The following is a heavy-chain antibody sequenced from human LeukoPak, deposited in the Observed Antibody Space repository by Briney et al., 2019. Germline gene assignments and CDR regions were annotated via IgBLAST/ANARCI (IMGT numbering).Heavy chain of an antibody. J-gene: IGHJ5*02. Sequence: GGSLRLSCAASGFTFSSYSMNWVRQAPGKGLEWVSSISSSSYIYYADSVKGRFTISRDNAKNSLYLQMNSLRAEDTAVYYCARAGTWKNNWFDPWGQGTLVTVSS. CDR1: GFTFSSYS. V-gene: IGHV3-21*01. D-gene: IGHD6-19*01. CDR2: ISSSSYI. CDR3: ARAGTWKNNWFDP.